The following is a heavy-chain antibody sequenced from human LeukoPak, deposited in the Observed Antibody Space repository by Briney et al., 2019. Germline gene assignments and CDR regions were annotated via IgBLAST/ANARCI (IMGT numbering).Heavy chain of an antibody. CDR2: ISGSGYST. Sequence: GGSLRLSCAASGFIFRSYAMSWVRQAPGKGLEWVSTISGSGYSTYYADSVKGRFTISRDNSKNTLYLQMNSLRAEDTAVYYCAKDRDTYYYDSAGPGPDAFDIWGQGTMVTV. J-gene: IGHJ3*02. V-gene: IGHV3-23*01. CDR3: AKDRDTYYYDSAGPGPDAFDI. CDR1: GFIFRSYA. D-gene: IGHD3-22*01.